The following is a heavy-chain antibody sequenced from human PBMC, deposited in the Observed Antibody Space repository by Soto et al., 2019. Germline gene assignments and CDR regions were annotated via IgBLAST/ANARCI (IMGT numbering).Heavy chain of an antibody. CDR1: GFTFSSYW. D-gene: IGHD2-2*01. CDR3: ARVGIVVVPAAMLLYYYGMDV. V-gene: IGHV3-74*01. CDR2: INSDGSST. Sequence: EVQLVESGGGLVQPGGSLRLSCAASGFTFSSYWMHWVRQAPGKGLVWVSRINSDGSSTSYADSVKGRFTISRDNAKNTLYLQMNSLRAEDTAVYYCARVGIVVVPAAMLLYYYGMDVWGQGTTVTVSS. J-gene: IGHJ6*02.